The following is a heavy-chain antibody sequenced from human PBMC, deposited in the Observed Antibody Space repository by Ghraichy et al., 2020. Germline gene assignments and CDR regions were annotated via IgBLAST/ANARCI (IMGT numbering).Heavy chain of an antibody. D-gene: IGHD2-21*01. CDR1: GFTLSGYW. V-gene: IGHV3-74*03. CDR3: ARGEVVINDDYNYYGLDV. CDR2: IKSDGGGK. J-gene: IGHJ6*02. Sequence: GGSLRLSCVASGFTLSGYWLYWVRQVPGKGLVWVSRIKSDGGGKMYADAVKGRFTIVRDNAKNTVYLQMNNLRAEDTAVYFCARGEVVINDDYNYYGLDVWGQGTKVTVFS.